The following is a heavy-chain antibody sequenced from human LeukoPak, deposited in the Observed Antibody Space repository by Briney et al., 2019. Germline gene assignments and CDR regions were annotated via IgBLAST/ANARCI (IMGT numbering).Heavy chain of an antibody. Sequence: PSETLSLTCAVYGGSFSNYYWSWIRQPPGKGLEWIGYIYYSGSTNYNPSLKSRVTISVDTSKNQFSLKLSSVTAADTAVYYCARAVYSSGWWGYWGQGTLVTVSS. CDR1: GGSFSNYY. CDR3: ARAVYSSGWWGY. V-gene: IGHV4-59*01. D-gene: IGHD6-19*01. J-gene: IGHJ4*02. CDR2: IYYSGST.